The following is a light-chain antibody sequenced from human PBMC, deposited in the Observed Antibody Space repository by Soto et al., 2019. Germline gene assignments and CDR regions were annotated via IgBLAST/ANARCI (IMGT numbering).Light chain of an antibody. V-gene: IGKV1-5*03. J-gene: IGKJ2*01. CDR3: QHYNNYYT. CDR1: QTISSW. Sequence: DIPMTQSPSTLSASVGDRVTITCRASQTISSWLAWYQQKPGKAPKLLIYKASSLESGVPSRFSGSGSGTEFTLTISSLQPDDFATYYCQHYNNYYTFGQGTKLEIK. CDR2: KAS.